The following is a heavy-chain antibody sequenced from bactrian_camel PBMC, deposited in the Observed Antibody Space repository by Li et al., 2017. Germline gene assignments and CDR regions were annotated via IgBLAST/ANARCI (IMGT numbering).Heavy chain of an antibody. CDR3: AAPTGLSYTCYRWEERLEYNY. J-gene: IGHJ4*01. CDR1: GIEFASVC. V-gene: IGHV3S53*01. Sequence: QLVESGGGSVQAGGSLRLSCVASGIEFASVCAGWSRQTPGKQRERIATIESDGSPTYDDSVRGRFTISKDTVKNILYLEMNNLKPEDSGMYYCAAPTGLSYTCYRWEERLEYNYWGQGTQVTVS. D-gene: IGHD1*01. CDR2: IESDGSP.